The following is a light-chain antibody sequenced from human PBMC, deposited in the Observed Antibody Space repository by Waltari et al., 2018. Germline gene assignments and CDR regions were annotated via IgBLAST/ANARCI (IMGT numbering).Light chain of an antibody. CDR2: DVS. V-gene: IGLV2-8*01. CDR3: SSYAGNNNYI. CDR1: SSDGGCYGY. J-gene: IGLJ1*01. Sequence: QSVLTPPPSASGSPGPSVSNTCTGTSSDGGCYGYASWYQQHPGKAPKLMIYDVSKRPSGVPDRFSGSKSGNTASLTVSGLQADDEADYYCSSYAGNNNYIFGSGTKVTVL.